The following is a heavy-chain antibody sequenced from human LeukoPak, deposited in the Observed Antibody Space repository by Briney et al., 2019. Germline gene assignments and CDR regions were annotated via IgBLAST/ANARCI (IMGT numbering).Heavy chain of an antibody. CDR2: ISDDGRNK. V-gene: IGHV3-30*18. CDR1: GFTFNNYG. J-gene: IGHJ4*02. CDR3: AKDRETTASGTFDS. D-gene: IGHD6-13*01. Sequence: GGSLRLSCAASGFTFNNYGMHYVRQAPGKGLECVAVISDDGRNKNYADSVKGRFTISRDSSNNTVYLQMNSLRAEDTGVYFCAKDRETTASGTFDSRGQGTLVTVSS.